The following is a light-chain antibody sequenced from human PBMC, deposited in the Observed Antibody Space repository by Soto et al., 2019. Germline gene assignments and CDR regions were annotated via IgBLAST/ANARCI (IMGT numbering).Light chain of an antibody. CDR1: SSDVGVYNY. CDR3: DSYTSSRAYV. V-gene: IGLV2-14*01. J-gene: IGLJ1*01. Sequence: QSALTQPGSVSGSPGQSITISCTGTSSDVGVYNYVSWYQQQAGKAPKLIIHEVSNRPSGVSNRFSGSKSGNTASLTISGLQAEDEADYYCDSYTSSRAYVFGIGTKVTVL. CDR2: EVS.